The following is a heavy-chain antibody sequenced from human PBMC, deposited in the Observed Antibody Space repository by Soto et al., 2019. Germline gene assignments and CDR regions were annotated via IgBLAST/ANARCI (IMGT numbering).Heavy chain of an antibody. J-gene: IGHJ5*02. CDR3: ARGRGSGSYYNNWFDP. CDR1: GFTFRDYT. V-gene: IGHV3-48*01. CDR2: ITGSSSTM. Sequence: VLLVESGGGLVQPGGSLRLSCAGSGFTFRDYTMNWVRQAPGKGLESVSYITGSSSTMYYADSVKGRFTISRDNARNSLYLQMNSLRAEDTAVYYCARGRGSGSYYNNWFDPWGQGTLVTVSS. D-gene: IGHD3-10*01.